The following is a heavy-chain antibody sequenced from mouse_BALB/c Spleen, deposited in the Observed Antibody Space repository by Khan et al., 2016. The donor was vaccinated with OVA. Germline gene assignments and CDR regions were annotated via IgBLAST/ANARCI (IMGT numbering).Heavy chain of an antibody. Sequence: VQLKESGTVLARPGASVKMSCKASGYTFTSYWMHWVKQRPGQGLEWIGDIYPGNTDTNSNQKFKGKAKLTAVTSTSTAYMELYSLTNEDSAVYYCTRRNWDVAWFAYGGQGTLVTVSA. CDR1: GYTFTSYW. CDR2: IYPGNTDT. CDR3: TRRNWDVAWFAY. V-gene: IGHV1-5*01. D-gene: IGHD4-1*01. J-gene: IGHJ3*01.